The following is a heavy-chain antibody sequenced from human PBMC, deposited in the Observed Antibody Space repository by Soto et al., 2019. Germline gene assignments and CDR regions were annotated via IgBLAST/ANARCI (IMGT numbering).Heavy chain of an antibody. CDR3: ARLGGSGSYTVDY. CDR1: GGSISSYY. V-gene: IGHV4-59*01. Sequence: SETLSLTCTVSGGSISSYYWSWIRQPPGKGLEWIGYIYYSGSTNYNPSLKSRVTISVDTSKNQFSLKLSSVTAADTAVYYCARLGGSGSYTVDYWGQGTLVTVSS. J-gene: IGHJ4*02. D-gene: IGHD3-10*01. CDR2: IYYSGST.